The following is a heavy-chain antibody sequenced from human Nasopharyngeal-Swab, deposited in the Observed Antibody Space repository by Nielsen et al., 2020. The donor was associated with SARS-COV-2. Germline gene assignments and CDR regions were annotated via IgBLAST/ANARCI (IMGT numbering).Heavy chain of an antibody. CDR2: IYYSGST. Sequence: SETLSLTCTVSGGSISSSSYYWGWIRQPPGKGLEWIGNIYYSGSTYYNPSLKSRVTIPVDTSKNQFSLKLSSVTAADTAVYYCARGYYDILTGWMGYFQHWGQGTLVTVSS. CDR1: GGSISSSSYY. V-gene: IGHV4-39*01. J-gene: IGHJ1*01. D-gene: IGHD3-9*01. CDR3: ARGYYDILTGWMGYFQH.